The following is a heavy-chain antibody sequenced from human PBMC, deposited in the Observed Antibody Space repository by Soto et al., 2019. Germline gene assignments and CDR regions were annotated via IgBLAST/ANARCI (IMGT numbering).Heavy chain of an antibody. CDR3: ARLLKYSITGTTPRYYYYYMDV. CDR1: GGSISSYY. J-gene: IGHJ6*03. V-gene: IGHV4-59*08. Sequence: QVQLQESGPGLVKPSETLSLTCTVSGGSISSYYWSWIRQPPGKGLEWIGYIYYSGSTNYNPSLKSRVTISVDTSKNQFSLKLSYVTAADTAVYYCARLLKYSITGTTPRYYYYYMDVWGKGTTVTVSS. CDR2: IYYSGST. D-gene: IGHD1-20*01.